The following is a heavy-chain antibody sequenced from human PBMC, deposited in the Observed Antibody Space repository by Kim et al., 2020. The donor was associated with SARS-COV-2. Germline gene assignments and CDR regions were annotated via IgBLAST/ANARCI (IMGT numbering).Heavy chain of an antibody. D-gene: IGHD6-19*01. J-gene: IGHJ4*01. CDR2: IKKKGDNT. CDR3: ARGYISGPFDS. CDR1: GSTFDDYG. Sequence: GGSLRLSCAASGSTFDDYGMSWVRQAPGKGLEWVSGIKKKGDNTGYADSVKGRFTISRDNAKNSLYLQMNSLRAEDTALYYCARGYISGPFDSWGHGTLVTDSS. V-gene: IGHV3-20*04.